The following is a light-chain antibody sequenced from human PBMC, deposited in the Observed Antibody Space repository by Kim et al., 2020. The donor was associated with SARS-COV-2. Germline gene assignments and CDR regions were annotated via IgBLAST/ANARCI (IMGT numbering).Light chain of an antibody. Sequence: PGERATLSCRASQRVTGTYLAWYQQKPGQAPRLLISDASSRAAGIPDRFSGNGSGTDFTLTISRLEPGDSAVYHCQQYGDSPKTFGQGTTV. CDR2: DAS. V-gene: IGKV3-20*01. CDR1: QRVTGTY. J-gene: IGKJ1*01. CDR3: QQYGDSPKT.